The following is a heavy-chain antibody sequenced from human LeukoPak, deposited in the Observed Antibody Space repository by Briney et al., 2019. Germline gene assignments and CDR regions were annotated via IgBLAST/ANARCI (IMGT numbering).Heavy chain of an antibody. Sequence: GGSLRLSCAASGFTFSSYSMNWVRQAPGKGLEWVANIKQDGSEQYYVDSVKGRFTISRDNAKNSLYLQMNSLRAEDTAVYYCARDKIVGATHFDYWGQGTLVTVSS. CDR1: GFTFSSYS. V-gene: IGHV3-7*01. CDR2: IKQDGSEQ. D-gene: IGHD1-26*01. CDR3: ARDKIVGATHFDY. J-gene: IGHJ4*02.